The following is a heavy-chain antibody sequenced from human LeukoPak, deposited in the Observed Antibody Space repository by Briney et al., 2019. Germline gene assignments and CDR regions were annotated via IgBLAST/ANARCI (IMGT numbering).Heavy chain of an antibody. J-gene: IGHJ6*02. Sequence: ASVKVSCKASGYTFTRYGISWVRQAPGQGLEWMGWISAYNGNTNYAQKLQGRVTMTTDTSTSTAYMELRSLRSDDTAVYYCARERGSSSWLFTYYYYNGMDVWGQGTTVTVSS. CDR2: ISAYNGNT. V-gene: IGHV1-18*01. D-gene: IGHD6-13*01. CDR3: ARERGSSSWLFTYYYYNGMDV. CDR1: GYTFTRYG.